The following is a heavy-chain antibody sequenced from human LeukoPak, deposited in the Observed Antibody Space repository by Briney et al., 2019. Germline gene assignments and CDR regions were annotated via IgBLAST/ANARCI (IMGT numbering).Heavy chain of an antibody. CDR2: ISSSGDTI. Sequence: GGSLRLSCAVSGFTFSSYEMNWVRQAPGKGLEWVSYISSSGDTIYYADSVKGRFTISRDNAENSLYLQMNSLRAEDTAVYFCARFLWRFPYYFDHWGQGTLVTVSS. CDR1: GFTFSSYE. V-gene: IGHV3-48*03. J-gene: IGHJ4*02. CDR3: ARFLWRFPYYFDH. D-gene: IGHD2-21*01.